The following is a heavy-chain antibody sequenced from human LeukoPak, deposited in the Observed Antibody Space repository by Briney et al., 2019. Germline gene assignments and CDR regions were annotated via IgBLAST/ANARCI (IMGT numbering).Heavy chain of an antibody. CDR3: ARGQDYVWGSPTT. CDR2: IYTSGNI. J-gene: IGHJ5*02. Sequence: SQTLSLTCTVSGGSISSGSYYWSWIRQPGGKGLDWIVRIYTSGNINYNPSLKTRVTISVHTSKNQFSLKLSSVTAADTAVYYCARGQDYVWGSPTTWGQGTLVTVSS. D-gene: IGHD3-16*01. CDR1: GGSISSGSYY. V-gene: IGHV4-61*02.